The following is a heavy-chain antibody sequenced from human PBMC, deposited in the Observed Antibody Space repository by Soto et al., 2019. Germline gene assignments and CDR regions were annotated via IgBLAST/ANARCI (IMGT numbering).Heavy chain of an antibody. J-gene: IGHJ4*02. D-gene: IGHD3-22*01. CDR1: GFTLSDYG. Sequence: QVQLVESGGGEVQPGRSLRLSCTASGFTLSDYGMHWVRQAPGKGLEWVAVIWHDGGAKYYAESVTGRITISRDNSKNTVHLQIDSLGAEDTALYYCARDPGRDSPIDYWGQGTLVTVSS. CDR3: ARDPGRDSPIDY. CDR2: IWHDGGAK. V-gene: IGHV3-33*01.